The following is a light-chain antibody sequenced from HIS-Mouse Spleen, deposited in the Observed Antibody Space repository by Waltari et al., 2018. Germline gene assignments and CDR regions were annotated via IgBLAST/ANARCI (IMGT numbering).Light chain of an antibody. V-gene: IGKV4-1*01. CDR3: QQYYSTPYT. Sequence: DIVMTQSPDSLAVSLGARSTINCKSSQSVLYSSNNKNYLALYHQKPGQPPKLLIYWASTRESGVPDRFSGSGSGTDFTLTISSLQAEDVAVYYCQQYYSTPYTFGQGTKLEIK. J-gene: IGKJ2*01. CDR1: QSVLYSSNNKNY. CDR2: WAS.